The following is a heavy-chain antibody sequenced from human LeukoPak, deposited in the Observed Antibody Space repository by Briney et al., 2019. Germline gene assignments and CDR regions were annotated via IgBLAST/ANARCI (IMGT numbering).Heavy chain of an antibody. CDR3: ARDPRGCSGDCYSSGSHSHFGY. D-gene: IGHD2-21*02. J-gene: IGHJ4*02. CDR2: ISYDVSNK. CDR1: GFTFSSSA. V-gene: IGHV3-30-3*01. Sequence: GGSLRLSCAASGFTFSSSAMHGVRQAPGRGLEWGAVISYDVSNKYYADSVKGRFTIYRDNSKNTLYLQMTSRRAENAAVYYCARDPRGCSGDCYSSGSHSHFGYWGQGTLVTVSS.